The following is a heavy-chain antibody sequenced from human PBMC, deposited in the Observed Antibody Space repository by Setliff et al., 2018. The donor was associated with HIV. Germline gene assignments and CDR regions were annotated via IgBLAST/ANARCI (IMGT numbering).Heavy chain of an antibody. V-gene: IGHV4-59*01. CDR1: GGSIGTYY. D-gene: IGHD6-13*01. CDR3: ARAGPAAEAYNWFDP. CDR2: GYYGGTT. J-gene: IGHJ5*02. Sequence: SETLSLTCTVSGGSIGTYYLSWIRQPPGKGLEWIGSGYYGGTTSYNPSLKSRVTISVVTSKNQFALKLTSVTAADTAVYYCARAGPAAEAYNWFDPWGQGTLVTVSS.